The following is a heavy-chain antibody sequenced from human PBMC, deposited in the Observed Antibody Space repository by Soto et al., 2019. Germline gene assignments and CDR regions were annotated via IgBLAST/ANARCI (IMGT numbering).Heavy chain of an antibody. CDR1: GFTFSEYS. D-gene: IGHD3-9*01. Sequence: GSLRLSCXASGFTFSEYSMHWVRQAPGKGLQYVSTISSDGDITYYADSVKGRFTISRDNSKNTLYLQMNSLRPEDTAVYYCVKVSTFYDILTGYYSTNFFDPWGQGTLVTV. CDR2: ISSDGDIT. CDR3: VKVSTFYDILTGYYSTNFFDP. V-gene: IGHV3-64D*06. J-gene: IGHJ5*02.